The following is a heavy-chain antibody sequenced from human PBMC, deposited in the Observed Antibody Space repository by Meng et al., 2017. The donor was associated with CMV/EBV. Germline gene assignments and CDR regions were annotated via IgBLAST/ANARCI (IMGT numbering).Heavy chain of an antibody. D-gene: IGHD6-19*01. V-gene: IGHV3-48*04. CDR3: ARDGAVAGTLGYYYYYGMDV. CDR1: GFTFSSYW. CDR2: ISSSGSTI. J-gene: IGHJ6*02. Sequence: GESLKISCAASGFTFSSYWMNWVRQAPGKGLEWVSYISSSGSTIYYADSVKGRFTISRDNAKNSLYLQMNSLRAEDTAVYYCARDGAVAGTLGYYYYYGMDVWGQGTTVTVSS.